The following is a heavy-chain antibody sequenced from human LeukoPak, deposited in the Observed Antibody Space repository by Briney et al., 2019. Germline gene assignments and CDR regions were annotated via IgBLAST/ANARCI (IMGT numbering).Heavy chain of an antibody. CDR3: ARGRSPFDY. V-gene: IGHV4-59*11. CDR2: IYYSGST. CDR1: GGSISSHY. Sequence: SETLSLTCTVSGGSISSHYWSWIRQPPGKGLEWIGYIYYSGSTNYNPSLKSRVTISVDTSKNQFSLKLSSVTAADVAVYYCARGRSPFDYWGQGTLVTVSS. J-gene: IGHJ4*02.